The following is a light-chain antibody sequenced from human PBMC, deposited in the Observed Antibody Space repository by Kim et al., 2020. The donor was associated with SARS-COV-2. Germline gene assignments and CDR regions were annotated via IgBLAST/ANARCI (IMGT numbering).Light chain of an antibody. CDR2: EDK. CDR1: SGSIGSNY. V-gene: IGLV6-57*03. J-gene: IGLJ3*02. Sequence: LTQPHSVSESPGKTVTISCTRSSGSIGSNYVQWYQQRPGSAPTTVISEDKQRPSGVPDRFSGSIDSSSNSASLTISGLKTEDEADYYCQSYDNSNWVFGGGTQLTVL. CDR3: QSYDNSNWV.